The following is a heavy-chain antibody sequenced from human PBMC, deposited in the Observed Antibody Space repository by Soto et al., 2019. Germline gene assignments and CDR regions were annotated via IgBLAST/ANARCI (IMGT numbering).Heavy chain of an antibody. CDR3: ATQGYDSSGYFDY. Sequence: GESLKISCQTSGYSFTNYWIGWVRQMPGKGPERIGIIYPGDSDAEYSPSLEGQVTISVDKSIRSAFLQWSSLKASDTAMYYCATQGYDSSGYFDYWGQGTLVTVSS. CDR2: IYPGDSDA. V-gene: IGHV5-51*01. CDR1: GYSFTNYW. J-gene: IGHJ4*02. D-gene: IGHD3-22*01.